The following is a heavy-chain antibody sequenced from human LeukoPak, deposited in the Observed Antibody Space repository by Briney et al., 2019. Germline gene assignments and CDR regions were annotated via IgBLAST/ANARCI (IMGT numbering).Heavy chain of an antibody. D-gene: IGHD6-13*01. CDR1: GGSFSGYY. V-gene: IGHV4-34*01. J-gene: IGHJ5*02. Sequence: SETLSLTCAVYGGSFSGYYWSWIRQPPGKGLEWIGEINHSGSTNYNPSLKSRVTISVDTSKNQFSLKLSSVTAADTAVYYCAREVIDFSSSIAAAGTGGGRYNWFDPWGQGTLVTVSS. CDR3: AREVIDFSSSIAAAGTGGGRYNWFDP. CDR2: INHSGST.